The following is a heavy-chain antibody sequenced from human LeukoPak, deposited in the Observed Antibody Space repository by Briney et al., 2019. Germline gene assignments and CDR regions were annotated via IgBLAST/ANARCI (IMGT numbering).Heavy chain of an antibody. CDR1: GFTFRSFA. J-gene: IGHJ6*03. D-gene: IGHD3-16*01. V-gene: IGHV3-23*01. CDR2: INDNGAGT. Sequence: PGGSLRLSCAASGFTFRSFAMSWVRQAPGKGLKWVSTINDNGAGTYYADSVNGRFTVSRDNSYNTVSLRMNSLRDEDTGVYYCAKGLRTGVGPYRGYHYYMDVWGRGATVTVSS. CDR3: AKGLRTGVGPYRGYHYYMDV.